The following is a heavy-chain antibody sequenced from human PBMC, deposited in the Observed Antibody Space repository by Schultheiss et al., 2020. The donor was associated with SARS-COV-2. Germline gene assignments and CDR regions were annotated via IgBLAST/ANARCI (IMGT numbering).Heavy chain of an antibody. Sequence: GESLKFSCKASGYSFTTYWIAWVRQMPGKGLEWMGIIYPGDSDTRYSPSFQGQVTISADKSISTAYLQWSSLKASDTAMNYCARIGASGAALDYWGQGALVTVSS. CDR1: GYSFTTYW. V-gene: IGHV5-51*01. CDR3: ARIGASGAALDY. CDR2: IYPGDSDT. D-gene: IGHD1-26*01. J-gene: IGHJ4*02.